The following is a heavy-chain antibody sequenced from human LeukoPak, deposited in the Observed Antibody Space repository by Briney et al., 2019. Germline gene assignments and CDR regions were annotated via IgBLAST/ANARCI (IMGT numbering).Heavy chain of an antibody. CDR1: GGSFSGYY. CDR2: INHSGST. V-gene: IGHV4-34*01. J-gene: IGHJ4*02. CDR3: ARGRFGETDY. D-gene: IGHD3-10*01. Sequence: PSETLSLTYAVYGGSFSGYYWSWIRQPPGKGLEWIGEINHSGSTNYNPSLKSRVTISVDTSKNQFSLKLSSVTAADTAVYYCARGRFGETDYWGQGTLVTVSS.